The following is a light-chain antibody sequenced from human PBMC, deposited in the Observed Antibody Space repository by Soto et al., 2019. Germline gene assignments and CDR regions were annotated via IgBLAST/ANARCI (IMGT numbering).Light chain of an antibody. V-gene: IGKV3-15*01. CDR2: GAS. J-gene: IGKJ1*01. Sequence: EIVMTQSPATLSVSPGGRATLSCRASQSISGTLAWYQQKPGQAPRLLIYGASTRATSFPARFSGSGSGTDFTLTINRLEPEDFAVYYCQQYGSSPPWTFGQGTKVDIK. CDR1: QSISGT. CDR3: QQYGSSPPWT.